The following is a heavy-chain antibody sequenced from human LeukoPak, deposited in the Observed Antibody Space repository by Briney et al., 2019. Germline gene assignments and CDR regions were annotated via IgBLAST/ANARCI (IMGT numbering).Heavy chain of an antibody. V-gene: IGHV4-59*01. Sequence: PSETLSLTCTVSGGSINNYYWSWLRQPPGKGLEWIGYIYYSGSTNYNPSLKSRVTISVDTSKNQFSLKMSSLTAADTAVYYCARHRGSGYPYFDYWGQGTLVTVSS. J-gene: IGHJ4*02. CDR1: GGSINNYY. CDR3: ARHRGSGYPYFDY. D-gene: IGHD3-22*01. CDR2: IYYSGST.